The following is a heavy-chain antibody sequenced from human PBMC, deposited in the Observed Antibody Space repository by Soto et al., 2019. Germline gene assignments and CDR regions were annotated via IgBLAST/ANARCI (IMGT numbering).Heavy chain of an antibody. J-gene: IGHJ4*02. CDR2: INPSGGST. Sequence: ASVKVSCKASGYTFTSYYMHWVRQAPGQGLEWMGIINPSGGSTSYAQKFQGRVTMTRDTSTSTVYMELSSLRSEDTAVYHCARVDSGWFNHDYFDYWGQGTLVTVSS. V-gene: IGHV1-46*01. D-gene: IGHD6-19*01. CDR1: GYTFTSYY. CDR3: ARVDSGWFNHDYFDY.